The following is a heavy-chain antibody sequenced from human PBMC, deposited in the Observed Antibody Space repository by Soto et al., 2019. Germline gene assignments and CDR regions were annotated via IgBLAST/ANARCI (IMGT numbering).Heavy chain of an antibody. Sequence: QVQLVESGGGVVQPGRSLRLSCVASGFIFSSYGMHWVRQAPGKGLEWVAVISFDGDRRHYADFVKGRFTISRDNSKNTVYLQVDRLRPEDTALYYCAKDLGNYDFWSGAGDYWGQGTLVTVSS. CDR3: AKDLGNYDFWSGAGDY. CDR2: ISFDGDRR. V-gene: IGHV3-30*18. CDR1: GFIFSSYG. D-gene: IGHD3-3*01. J-gene: IGHJ4*02.